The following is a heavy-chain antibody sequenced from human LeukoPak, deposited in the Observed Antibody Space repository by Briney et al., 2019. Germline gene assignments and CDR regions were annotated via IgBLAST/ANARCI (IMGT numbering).Heavy chain of an antibody. D-gene: IGHD2-15*01. V-gene: IGHV3-30-3*01. J-gene: IGHJ4*02. CDR1: GFPFSSYA. Sequence: GGSLRLSCAASGFPFSSYAMHWVRQAPGKGLEWVAVISYDGSNKYYADSVKGRFTISRDNSKNTLYLQMNSLRAEDTAVYYCARGRSCSGGVCYLDYWGQGTLVTVSS. CDR2: ISYDGSNK. CDR3: ARGRSCSGGVCYLDY.